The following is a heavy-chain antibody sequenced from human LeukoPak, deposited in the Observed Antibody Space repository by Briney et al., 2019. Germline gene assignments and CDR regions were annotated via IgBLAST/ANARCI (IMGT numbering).Heavy chain of an antibody. CDR2: IWYDGSNK. CDR3: ARDFRSGCYPVY. D-gene: IGHD1-26*01. J-gene: IGHJ4*02. CDR1: GFTFSSYG. Sequence: GGSLRLSCAASGFTFSSYGMHWVRQAPGKGLEWVAVIWYDGSNKYYADSVKGRFTISRDNSKNTLYLQMNSLRAEDTAVYYCARDFRSGCYPVYWGQGTLVTVSS. V-gene: IGHV3-33*01.